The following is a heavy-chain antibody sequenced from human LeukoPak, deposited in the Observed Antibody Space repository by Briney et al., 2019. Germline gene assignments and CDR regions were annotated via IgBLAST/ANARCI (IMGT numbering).Heavy chain of an antibody. D-gene: IGHD6-13*01. CDR3: ARCPDVGIAAACLYYFDY. Sequence: PSETLSLTCAVSGGSISSSNWWSWVRQPPGKGLEWIGEINHSGSTNYNPSLKSRVTISVDTSKNQFSLKLSSVTAADTAVYYCARCPDVGIAAACLYYFDYWGQGTLVTVSS. J-gene: IGHJ4*02. V-gene: IGHV4-4*02. CDR2: INHSGST. CDR1: GGSISSSNW.